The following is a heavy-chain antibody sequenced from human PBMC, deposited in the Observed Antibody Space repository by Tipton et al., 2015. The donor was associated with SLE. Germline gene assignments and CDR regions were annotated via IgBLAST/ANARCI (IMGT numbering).Heavy chain of an antibody. Sequence: SLRLSCAASGFTFSNYAMSWVRQAPGKGLEWVSTISDTAYYKNYADSVKGRFTISRDNSKNTLYLQMNSLRAEDTAVYYCARDAGLAVAASLTMDVWGKGTTVSVSS. CDR3: ARDAGLAVAASLTMDV. CDR1: GFTFSNYA. D-gene: IGHD6-13*01. J-gene: IGHJ6*03. CDR2: ISDTAYYK. V-gene: IGHV3-23*01.